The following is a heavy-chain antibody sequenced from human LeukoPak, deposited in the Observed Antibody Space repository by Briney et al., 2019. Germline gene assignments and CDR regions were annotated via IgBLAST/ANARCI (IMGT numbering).Heavy chain of an antibody. CDR3: AKGPRGSSFYYFDC. Sequence: QSGGSLRLSCAASGFTFSSSAMSWVRQAPEKRLEWVSVITGTGGGGSAYYTHSLNSRFTISRDNSKNTLFQQMNSLRAEDTASYYCAKGPRGSSFYYFDCWGQGSLVTVSS. CDR1: GFTFSSSA. D-gene: IGHD6-19*01. V-gene: IGHV3-23*01. CDR2: ITGTGGGGSA. J-gene: IGHJ4*02.